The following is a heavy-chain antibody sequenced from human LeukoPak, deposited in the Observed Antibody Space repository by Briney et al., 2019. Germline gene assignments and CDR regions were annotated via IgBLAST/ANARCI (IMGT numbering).Heavy chain of an antibody. CDR2: IYTSGST. V-gene: IGHV4-4*07. CDR1: GGSISSYH. J-gene: IGHJ5*02. CDR3: ARDLSAGHSSRGFDP. D-gene: IGHD6-13*01. Sequence: SETLSLTCTVSGGSISSYHWSWIRQPAGKGLEWIGRIYTSGSTNYNPSLKSRVTMSVDTSKNQFSLKLSSVTAADTAVFYCARDLSAGHSSRGFDPWGQGTLVTVSS.